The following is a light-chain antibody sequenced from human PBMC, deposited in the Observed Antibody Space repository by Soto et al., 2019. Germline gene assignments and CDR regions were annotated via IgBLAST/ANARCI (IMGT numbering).Light chain of an antibody. CDR2: ATS. CDR3: QQSYSTPIT. V-gene: IGKV1-39*01. CDR1: QSISST. Sequence: DIQITQSPSSLSASVGDRVTITCRASQSISSTLNWYQQKPGEAPKLLIYATSTLHSGVPSRFSGSGSGTDFTLTISSLQPEDFATYYCQQSYSTPITFGQGTRLEIK. J-gene: IGKJ5*01.